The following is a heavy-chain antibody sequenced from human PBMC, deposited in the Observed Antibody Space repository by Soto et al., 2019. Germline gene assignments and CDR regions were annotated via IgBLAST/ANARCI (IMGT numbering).Heavy chain of an antibody. CDR3: ARVVQVVTSFHYWYFDL. V-gene: IGHV1-69*12. Sequence: QVQLVQSGAEVKKPGSSVKVSCKASGGTFSSYAISWVRQAPGQGLEWMGGIIPIFGTTNYAQKFQGRVTITAHESTSAADMELSSLRSEDTAVYYCARVVQVVTSFHYWYFDLWGRGTLVTVSS. D-gene: IGHD6-13*01. CDR2: IIPIFGTT. CDR1: GGTFSSYA. J-gene: IGHJ2*01.